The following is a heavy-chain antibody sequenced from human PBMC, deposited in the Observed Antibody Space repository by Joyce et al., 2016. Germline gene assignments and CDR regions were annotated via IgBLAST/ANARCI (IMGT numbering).Heavy chain of an antibody. J-gene: IGHJ4*02. CDR2: INSGSSSI. CDR3: AVRAGTYSFDC. D-gene: IGHD1-1*01. CDR1: GLTFSDYS. Sequence: EVQLVESGGGLVQPGGSLRLSCVASGLTFSDYSMNWVRQAPGKGLEWGSYINSGSSSIYYADSVKGRFTISRDNAKNSLYLQMNSLGAEDTAVYYCAVRAGTYSFDCWSQGTLVTVSS. V-gene: IGHV3-48*04.